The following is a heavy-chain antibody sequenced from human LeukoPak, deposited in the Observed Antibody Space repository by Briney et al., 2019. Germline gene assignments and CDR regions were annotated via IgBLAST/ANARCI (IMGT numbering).Heavy chain of an antibody. CDR1: GGSISSGGYS. J-gene: IGHJ4*02. Sequence: SETLSLTCAVSGGSISSGGYSWSWIRQPPGKGLEWIGYIYHSGSTYYNPSLKSRVTISVDTSKNQFSLKLSSVTAADTAVYYCARSAWLRTIGGFDYWGQGTLVTVSS. CDR2: IYHSGST. CDR3: ARSAWLRTIGGFDY. V-gene: IGHV4-30-2*01. D-gene: IGHD5-12*01.